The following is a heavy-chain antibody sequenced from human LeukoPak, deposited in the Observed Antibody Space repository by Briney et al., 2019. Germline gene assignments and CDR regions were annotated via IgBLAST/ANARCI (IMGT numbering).Heavy chain of an antibody. CDR3: ARGLGGNYYYYMDV. CDR2: INPNSGGT. V-gene: IGHV1-2*02. D-gene: IGHD1-26*01. Sequence: GASVKVSCKASGYTFTSYAMHWVRQAPGQRLEWMGWINPNSGGTNYAQKFQGRVTMTRDTSISTAYMELSRLRSDDTAVYYCARGLGGNYYYYMDVWGKGTTVTVSS. J-gene: IGHJ6*03. CDR1: GYTFTSYA.